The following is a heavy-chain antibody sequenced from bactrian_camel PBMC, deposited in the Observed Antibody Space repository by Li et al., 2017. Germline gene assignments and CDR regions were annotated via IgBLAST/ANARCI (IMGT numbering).Heavy chain of an antibody. CDR2: VSHGGRVT. D-gene: IGHD4*01. CDR3: AADFFPFKGGAASLAPMCLNGLEYRH. CDR1: GFTFKNYY. Sequence: HVQLVESGGALVQPGGSLRLSCAASGFTFKNYYMSWVRQAPGKEREGVACVSHGGRVTIYTDSVKGRFSISEDSAENTMYLQMENLKSEDTGMYYCAADFFPFKGGAASLAPMCLNGLEYRHRGQGTQVTVS. V-gene: IGHV3S1*01. J-gene: IGHJ4*01.